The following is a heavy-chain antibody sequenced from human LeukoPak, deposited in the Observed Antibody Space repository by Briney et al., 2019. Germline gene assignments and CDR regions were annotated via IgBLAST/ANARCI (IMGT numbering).Heavy chain of an antibody. CDR3: ARDAYVSSWPFDY. CDR1: GYTFTNYG. Sequence: ASVKVSCKASGYTFTNYGISWVRQAPGQGLEWMGWISTYTGNTNYAQNLQGRVTMTTDTSTSTAYMKLRSLRSDDTAVYYCARDAYVSSWPFDYWGQGTLVTVSS. CDR2: ISTYTGNT. J-gene: IGHJ4*02. D-gene: IGHD6-13*01. V-gene: IGHV1-18*01.